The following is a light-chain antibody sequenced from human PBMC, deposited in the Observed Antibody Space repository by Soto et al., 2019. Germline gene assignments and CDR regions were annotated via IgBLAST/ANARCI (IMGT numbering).Light chain of an antibody. CDR2: GAS. Sequence: EIVMTQSPATLSVSPGARATLSCRASQNVSSNLAWYQQKPGRAPRLLIYGASSRDTGIPDRFSGSGSGTDFTLTISRLEPEDFAVYYCQQYGGSMTFGQGTKAEIQ. J-gene: IGKJ1*01. CDR1: QNVSSN. V-gene: IGKV3-20*01. CDR3: QQYGGSMT.